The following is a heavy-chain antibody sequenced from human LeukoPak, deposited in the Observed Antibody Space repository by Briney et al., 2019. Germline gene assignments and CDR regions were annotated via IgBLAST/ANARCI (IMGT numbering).Heavy chain of an antibody. D-gene: IGHD4-17*01. V-gene: IGHV3-23*01. J-gene: IGHJ3*02. CDR1: GFTFSSYA. Sequence: GGSLRLSCAASGFTFSSYAMSWVRQAPGKGLEWVSAISGSGGSTYYADSVKGRFTISRGNSKNTLYLQMNSLRAEDTAVYYCAKALLGDYGDYVGSAFDIWGQGTMVTVSS. CDR3: AKALLGDYGDYVGSAFDI. CDR2: ISGSGGST.